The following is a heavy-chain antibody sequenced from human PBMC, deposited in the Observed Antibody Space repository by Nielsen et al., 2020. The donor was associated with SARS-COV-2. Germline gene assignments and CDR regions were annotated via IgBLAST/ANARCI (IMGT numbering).Heavy chain of an antibody. V-gene: IGHV3-43D*04. CDR1: GFTFEGYA. J-gene: IGHJ4*02. D-gene: IGHD7-27*01. CDR2: ISWHGHST. CDR3: TRDGHHWDLDN. Sequence: GGSLRLSCAASGFTFEGYAMHWVRQPPGKGLEWVSLISWHGHSTFYADSVKGRFTISRDNAENTLHLDMSSLRVGDSAVYYCTRDGHHWDLDNWGQGALVTVSS.